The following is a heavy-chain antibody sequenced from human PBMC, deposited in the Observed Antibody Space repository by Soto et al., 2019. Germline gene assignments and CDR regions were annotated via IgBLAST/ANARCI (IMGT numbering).Heavy chain of an antibody. J-gene: IGHJ3*02. V-gene: IGHV1-2*02. CDR3: TRGGGVGVAGSAAFDM. D-gene: IGHD6-19*01. CDR1: GYPVTAYY. CDR2: INPATGAA. Sequence: QLHLVQSGAVVKKPGASVTVSCSASGYPVTAYYMHWVRQAPGRGLEWMGGINPATGAAKYSQTFQGTVTMPRDPSETTVFMVPSRLTSAAQASWFRTRGGGVGVAGSAAFDMWGQGTVVTVSS.